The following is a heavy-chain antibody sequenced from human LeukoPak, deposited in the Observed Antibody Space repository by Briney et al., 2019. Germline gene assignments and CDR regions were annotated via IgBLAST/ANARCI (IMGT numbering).Heavy chain of an antibody. V-gene: IGHV3-7*02. CDR2: IKHDGSET. J-gene: IGHJ6*02. Sequence: GGSLRLSCAASGFTFSNIWMSWVRQAPGKGLEWVANIKHDGSETNYVDSAKGRFTISRDNAKNSLHLQMNSLRAEDTAVYYCAKNGGPHGMDVWGQGTTVTVSS. CDR3: AKNGGPHGMDV. CDR1: GFTFSNIW. D-gene: IGHD3-10*01.